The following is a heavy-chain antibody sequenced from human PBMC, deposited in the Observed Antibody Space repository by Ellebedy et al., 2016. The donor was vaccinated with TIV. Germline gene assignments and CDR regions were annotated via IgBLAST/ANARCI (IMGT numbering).Heavy chain of an antibody. D-gene: IGHD6-13*01. J-gene: IGHJ5*02. Sequence: SETLSLXCTVSGGSISSSSYYWGWIRQPPGKGLEWIGSIYYSGSTYYNPSLKSRVTISVDTSKNQFSLKLSSVTAADTAVYYCARHKSSSSWYNWFDPWGQGTLVTVSS. CDR2: IYYSGST. CDR3: ARHKSSSSWYNWFDP. CDR1: GGSISSSSYY. V-gene: IGHV4-39*01.